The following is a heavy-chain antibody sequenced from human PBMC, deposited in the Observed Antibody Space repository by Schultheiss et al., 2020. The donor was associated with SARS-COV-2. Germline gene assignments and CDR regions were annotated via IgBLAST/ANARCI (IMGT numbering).Heavy chain of an antibody. J-gene: IGHJ6*02. CDR1: GFTFSSYD. Sequence: GGSLRLSCAASGFTFSSYDMHWVRQATGKGLEWVSAIGTAGDPYYPGSVKGRFTISRENAKNTLFLQLNTLRAEDTAVYYCAKEGTTTGIGWYYYYGMDVWGQGTAVTVSS. CDR3: AKEGTTTGIGWYYYYGMDV. V-gene: IGHV3-13*05. CDR2: IGTAGDP. D-gene: IGHD1-1*01.